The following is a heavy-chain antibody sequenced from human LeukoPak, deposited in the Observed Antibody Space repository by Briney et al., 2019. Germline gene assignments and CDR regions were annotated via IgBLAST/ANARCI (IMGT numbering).Heavy chain of an antibody. D-gene: IGHD3-16*01. V-gene: IGHV3-23*01. CDR3: TRSLLGVADH. CDR1: GFTFSYYA. J-gene: IGHJ4*02. CDR2: ITGTDGST. Sequence: GGSLRLSCAASGFTFSYYAMSWVRQAPGEGLEWVSGITGTDGSTYYADSVKGRFTISRDNSKNTLYLQMNSLRAEDTAVYYCTRSLLGVADHWGQGTLSPSSQ.